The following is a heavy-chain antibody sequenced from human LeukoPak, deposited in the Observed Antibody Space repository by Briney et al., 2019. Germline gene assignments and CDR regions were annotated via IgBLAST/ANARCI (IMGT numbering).Heavy chain of an antibody. Sequence: SETLSLTCTVSGGSISGYYWSWIRQPPGKGLEWIGYIYYSGSAKYNPSLKRRVTMSVDTSRNQFSLKLSSVTAADTAVYYCARGGLENGYHSNDGFDIWGQGIMVTVSS. CDR1: GGSISGYY. D-gene: IGHD3-22*01. V-gene: IGHV4-59*01. J-gene: IGHJ3*02. CDR3: ARGGLENGYHSNDGFDI. CDR2: IYYSGSA.